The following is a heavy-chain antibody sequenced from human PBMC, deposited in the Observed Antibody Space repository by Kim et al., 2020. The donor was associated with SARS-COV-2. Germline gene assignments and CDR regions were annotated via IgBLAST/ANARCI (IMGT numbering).Heavy chain of an antibody. CDR3: ARVISKPNTLWFGESENWFDP. CDR1: GYTFTSYA. V-gene: IGHV7-4-1*02. Sequence: ASVKVSCKASGYTFTSYAMNWVRQAPGQGLEWMGWINTNTGNPTYAQGFTGRFVFSLDTSVSTAYLQISSLKAEDTAVYYCARVISKPNTLWFGESENWFDPWGQGTLVTVSS. J-gene: IGHJ5*02. D-gene: IGHD3-10*01. CDR2: INTNTGNP.